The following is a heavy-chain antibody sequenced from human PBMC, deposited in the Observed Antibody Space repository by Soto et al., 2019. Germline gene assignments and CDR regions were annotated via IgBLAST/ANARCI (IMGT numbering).Heavy chain of an antibody. V-gene: IGHV3-23*01. D-gene: IGHD6-13*01. CDR2: FSGSGGSK. CDR3: ARDSRVYSSPLYCMDV. CDR1: GFTFSDYA. Sequence: PGGSLRLSCAASGFTFSDYAMSWVRQAPGKGLEWVSAFSGSGGSKYYADSVKGRFTISRDNSRNTLYLQMNSLRAEDTAVYYCARDSRVYSSPLYCMDVWGQGTTVTVSS. J-gene: IGHJ6*02.